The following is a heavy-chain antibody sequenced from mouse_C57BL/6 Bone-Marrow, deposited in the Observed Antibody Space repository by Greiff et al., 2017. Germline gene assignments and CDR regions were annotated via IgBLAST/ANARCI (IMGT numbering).Heavy chain of an antibody. J-gene: IGHJ2*01. CDR1: GYTFTGYW. CDR2: MLPGSGST. V-gene: IGHV1-9*01. Sequence: QVPLQQSGAELMKPGASVKLSCKATGYTFTGYWIEWVKPRPGHGLEWIGEMLPGSGSTNYNETFKGKATFTADTSSNTAYMQLSSLTTEDSAIYYCARFTVRDYCDYWGQGTTLTVSS. CDR3: ARFTVRDYCDY.